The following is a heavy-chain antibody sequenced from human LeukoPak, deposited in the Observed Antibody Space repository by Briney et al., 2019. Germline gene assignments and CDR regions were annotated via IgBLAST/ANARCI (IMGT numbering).Heavy chain of an antibody. CDR2: ISNSGNTI. CDR3: ARVGCSSTSCYPDY. D-gene: IGHD2-2*01. V-gene: IGHV3-11*04. Sequence: AGGSLRLSCAASGFTFSDYYMSWIRQAPGKGLEWVSYISNSGNTIYYADSVKGRFTISRDNAKNSLYLQMNSLRAEDTAVYYCARVGCSSTSCYPDYWGQGTLVTVSS. J-gene: IGHJ4*02. CDR1: GFTFSDYY.